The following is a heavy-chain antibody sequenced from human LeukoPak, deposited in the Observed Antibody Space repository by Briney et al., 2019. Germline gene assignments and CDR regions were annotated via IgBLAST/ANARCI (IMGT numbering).Heavy chain of an antibody. CDR2: INHSGST. V-gene: IGHV4-34*01. J-gene: IGHJ4*02. D-gene: IGHD3-3*02. CDR1: GGSFSDYY. CDR3: ASAPRIFGVALDY. Sequence: SETLSLTCAVYGGSFSDYYWNCIRQPPGKGLEWIGEINHSGSTNYNPSLKSRITISVDTSKNQFSLKLSSVTAADTAVYYCASAPRIFGVALDYWGQGTLVTVSS.